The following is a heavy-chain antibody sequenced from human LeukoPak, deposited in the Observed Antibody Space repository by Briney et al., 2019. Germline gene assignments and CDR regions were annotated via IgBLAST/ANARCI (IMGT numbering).Heavy chain of an antibody. D-gene: IGHD6-13*01. CDR3: ARDGQQHDY. V-gene: IGHV3-23*01. CDR2: ISDSGGST. Sequence: GGSLRLSCAASGFTFGSYVMSWVRQAPGKGLEWVSAISDSGGSTYYADSVKGRFTISRDNSKNSLYLQMNSLRAEDTAVYYCARDGQQHDYWGQGTLVTVSS. J-gene: IGHJ4*02. CDR1: GFTFGSYV.